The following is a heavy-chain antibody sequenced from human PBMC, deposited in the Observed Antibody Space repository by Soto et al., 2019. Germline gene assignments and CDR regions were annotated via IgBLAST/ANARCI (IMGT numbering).Heavy chain of an antibody. CDR3: AVDRIAVAGTAVLDP. D-gene: IGHD6-19*01. CDR2: IIPIFGTA. J-gene: IGHJ5*02. V-gene: IGHV1-69*01. CDR1: GGTFSSYA. Sequence: QVQLVQSGAEVKKPGSSVKVSCKASGGTFSSYAISWVRQAPGQGLEWMGGIIPIFGTANYAQKFQGRVTITADESTSTAYMELSSLRSEDTGVYYCAVDRIAVAGTAVLDPWGQGTLVTVSS.